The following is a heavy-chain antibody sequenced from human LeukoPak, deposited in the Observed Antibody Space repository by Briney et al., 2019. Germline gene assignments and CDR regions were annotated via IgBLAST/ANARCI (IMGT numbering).Heavy chain of an antibody. V-gene: IGHV4-4*07. J-gene: IGHJ4*02. CDR1: VGSINSYY. CDR2: VYTNGNT. CDR3: ARDQGTSGWYGGYFDY. Sequence: SETLSLTCTVSVGSINSYYWSWIRQPAAGKGLEWIGRVYTNGNTNYNPSLKSRVTMSLDTSKNQFSLKLRSVTAADTAVYYCARDQGTSGWYGGYFDYWGQGALVTVSS. D-gene: IGHD6-19*01.